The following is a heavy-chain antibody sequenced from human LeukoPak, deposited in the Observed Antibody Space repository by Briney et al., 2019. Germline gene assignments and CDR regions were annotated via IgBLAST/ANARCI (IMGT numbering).Heavy chain of an antibody. J-gene: IGHJ4*02. D-gene: IGHD4-17*01. Sequence: ASVKVSCKASGYTFTSYGISWVRQAPGQGLEWMGWISAYNGNTNYAQKLQGRVTMTTGTSTSTAYMELRSLRSDDTAVYYCARVQDYGDFFDYWGQGTLVTVSS. CDR2: ISAYNGNT. V-gene: IGHV1-18*01. CDR3: ARVQDYGDFFDY. CDR1: GYTFTSYG.